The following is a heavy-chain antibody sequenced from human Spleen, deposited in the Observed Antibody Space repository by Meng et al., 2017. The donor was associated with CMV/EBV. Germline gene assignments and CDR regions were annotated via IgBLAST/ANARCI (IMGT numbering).Heavy chain of an antibody. D-gene: IGHD3-3*01. J-gene: IGHJ4*02. CDR1: GFTFRDYT. Sequence: GESLKISCGASGFTFRDYTMQWVRQAPGKGPEWVSLISWDGGTRYYGDSVKGRFTISRDNSKNTLYLQMNSLRTEDTSVYYCASVVFWSGYSGGDYWGQGTLVTVSS. CDR2: ISWDGGTR. V-gene: IGHV3-43*01. CDR3: ASVVFWSGYSGGDY.